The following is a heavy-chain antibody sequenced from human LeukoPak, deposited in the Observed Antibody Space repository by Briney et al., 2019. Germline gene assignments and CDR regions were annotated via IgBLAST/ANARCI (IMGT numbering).Heavy chain of an antibody. CDR1: GYTFTSYG. CDR3: ARDPRNDYGEYGWFDP. V-gene: IGHV1-18*01. Sequence: RASVKVSCTASGYTFTSYGISWVRQAPGQGLEWMGWISAYNGNTNYAQTLQGRVTMTTDTSTSTDYMELRSLRSDDTAVYYCARDPRNDYGEYGWFDPWGQGTLVTVSS. D-gene: IGHD4-17*01. CDR2: ISAYNGNT. J-gene: IGHJ5*02.